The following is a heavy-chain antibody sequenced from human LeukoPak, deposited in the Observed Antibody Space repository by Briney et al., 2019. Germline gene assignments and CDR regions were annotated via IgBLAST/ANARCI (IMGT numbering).Heavy chain of an antibody. D-gene: IGHD6-13*01. CDR2: ISGSGGST. V-gene: IGHV3-23*01. Sequence: GGSLRLSCAASGFTFSSSAMSWVRQAPGKGLEWVSGISGSGGSTYYADSVKGRFTISRDNSKNTLYLQMNSLRAEDTAVYYCAKDGAPAAGEDYFDYWGQGTLVTVSS. J-gene: IGHJ4*02. CDR1: GFTFSSSA. CDR3: AKDGAPAAGEDYFDY.